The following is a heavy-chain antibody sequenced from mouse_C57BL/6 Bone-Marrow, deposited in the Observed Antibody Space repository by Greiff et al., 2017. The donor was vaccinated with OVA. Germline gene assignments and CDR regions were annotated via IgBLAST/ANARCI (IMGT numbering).Heavy chain of an antibody. CDR2: INPNNGGT. J-gene: IGHJ2*01. Sequence: EVQLQQSGPELVKPGASVKISCKASGYTFTDYYMNWVKQSHGKSLEWIGDINPNNGGTSYNQKFKGKATLTVDKSSSTAYMELRSLTSEDSAVYYCARGGLYYPDLYWGQGTTLTVSS. CDR3: ARGGLYYPDLY. V-gene: IGHV1-26*01. D-gene: IGHD2-1*01. CDR1: GYTFTDYY.